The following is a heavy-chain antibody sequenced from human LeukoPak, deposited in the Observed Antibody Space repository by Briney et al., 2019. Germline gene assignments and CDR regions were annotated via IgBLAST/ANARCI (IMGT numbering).Heavy chain of an antibody. CDR3: ARDNYDSSGYYFD. CDR2: ISSSGSTT. Sequence: GGSLRLSCAASGFTFSSYEMNWVRQAPGKGLGWVSYISSSGSTTHYAGSVKGRFTISRDNAKNSLYLQMNSLRAEDTAVYYCARDNYDSSGYYFDWGQGTLVTVSS. CDR1: GFTFSSYE. D-gene: IGHD3-22*01. J-gene: IGHJ4*02. V-gene: IGHV3-48*03.